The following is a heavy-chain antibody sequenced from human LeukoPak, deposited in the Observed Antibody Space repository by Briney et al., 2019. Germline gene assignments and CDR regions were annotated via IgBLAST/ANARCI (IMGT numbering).Heavy chain of an antibody. CDR1: GYTFTGYY. V-gene: IGHV1-2*02. J-gene: IGHJ4*02. CDR2: INPNSGGT. Sequence: ASVKVSCKASGYTFTGYYMHWMRQAPGQELEWMGWINPNSGGTNYAQKFQGRVTMTRDTSISTAYMEVSRLRSDDTAVYYCARDNSFADYWGQGTLVTVSS. D-gene: IGHD5-18*01. CDR3: ARDNSFADY.